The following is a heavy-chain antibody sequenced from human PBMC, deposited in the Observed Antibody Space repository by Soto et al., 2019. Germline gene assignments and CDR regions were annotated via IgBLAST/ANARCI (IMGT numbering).Heavy chain of an antibody. Sequence: ASVKVSCKASGYTFSDYYIHWVRQAPGQGLEWMGWINPNSGGTKYAPKFQGGVTMTRNTSITTAYMELSRLRSGDTAVYYCAKEPATAKPEGVDFWGQGTLVTVSS. J-gene: IGHJ4*02. V-gene: IGHV1-2*02. CDR3: AKEPATAKPEGVDF. D-gene: IGHD1-1*01. CDR2: INPNSGGT. CDR1: GYTFSDYY.